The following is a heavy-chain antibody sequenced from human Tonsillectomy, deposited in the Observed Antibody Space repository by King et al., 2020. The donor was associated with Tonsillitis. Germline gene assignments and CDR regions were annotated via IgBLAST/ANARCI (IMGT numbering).Heavy chain of an antibody. Sequence: QLQESGPGLVKPSGTLSLTCAVSGGSISSSNWWSWVRQPPGKGLEWIGEIYHSGSTNYNPSLKSRVTISVDKSKNQFSLKLSSLTAADTAVYYCARDYCSGGSCYEGYWFDPWGQGTLVTVSS. CDR2: IYHSGST. CDR1: GGSISSSNW. J-gene: IGHJ5*02. D-gene: IGHD2-15*01. V-gene: IGHV4-4*02. CDR3: ARDYCSGGSCYEGYWFDP.